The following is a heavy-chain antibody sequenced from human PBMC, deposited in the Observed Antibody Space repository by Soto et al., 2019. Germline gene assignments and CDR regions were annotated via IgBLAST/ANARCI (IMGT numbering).Heavy chain of an antibody. Sequence: ASVKVSCKASGGTFSSYTISWVRQAPGEGLEWMGRIIPILGIANYAQKFQGRVTITADKSTSTAYMELSSLRSEDTAVYYCAVEVVVVAALTDYWGQGTLVTVSS. CDR3: AVEVVVVAALTDY. CDR2: IIPILGIA. J-gene: IGHJ4*02. CDR1: GGTFSSYT. D-gene: IGHD2-15*01. V-gene: IGHV1-69*02.